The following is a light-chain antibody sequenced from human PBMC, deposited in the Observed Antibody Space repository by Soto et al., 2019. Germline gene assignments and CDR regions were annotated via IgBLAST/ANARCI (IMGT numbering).Light chain of an antibody. Sequence: DIQMTQSPSTLSASVGDRVTITCRASQSVSSWLAWYQQKPGKAPKLLIYKASSLQSGVSSRFSGSGSETEFTLTISGLQPGDSATYYCQQYNSYSPTFGQGTKVDIK. CDR2: KAS. CDR3: QQYNSYSPT. CDR1: QSVSSW. V-gene: IGKV1-5*03. J-gene: IGKJ1*01.